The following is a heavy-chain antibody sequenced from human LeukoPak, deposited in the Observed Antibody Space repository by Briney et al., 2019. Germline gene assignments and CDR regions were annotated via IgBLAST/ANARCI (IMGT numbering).Heavy chain of an antibody. J-gene: IGHJ4*02. CDR2: ISGSGGSK. V-gene: IGHV3-23*01. Sequence: GGTLRLSCAASGFTFSTYGMSWVRQAPGKGLEWVSGISGSGGSKYYADSVKGRFTISRDNAKNSLYLQMNSLRAEDTAVYYCARDRSYYDSSGYLYWGQGTLVTVSS. CDR3: ARDRSYYDSSGYLY. D-gene: IGHD3-22*01. CDR1: GFTFSTYG.